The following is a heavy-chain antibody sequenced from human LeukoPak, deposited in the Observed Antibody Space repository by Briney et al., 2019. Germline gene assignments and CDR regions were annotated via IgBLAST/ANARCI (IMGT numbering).Heavy chain of an antibody. CDR1: GFTFSSYW. CDR2: INSDWSST. V-gene: IGHV3-74*01. D-gene: IGHD3-16*02. J-gene: IGHJ4*02. CDR3: ARGGCYGYIWGSYREDYFDY. Sequence: PGGSLRLSCAASGFTFSSYWMHWVRQAPGRGLVWVSRINSDWSSTSYADSVKGRFTISRDNAKNTLYLQMNSLRAEDTAVYYCARGGCYGYIWGSYREDYFDYWGQGTLVIVSS.